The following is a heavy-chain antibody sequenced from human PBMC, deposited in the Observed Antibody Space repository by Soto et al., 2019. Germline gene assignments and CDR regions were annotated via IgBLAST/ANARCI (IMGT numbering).Heavy chain of an antibody. CDR2: IYYSGST. J-gene: IGHJ5*02. Sequence: SETLSLTCTVSGGSISSGGYYWSWIRQHPGKGLEWIGYIYYSGSTYYNPSLKSRVTISVDTSKNQFSLKLSSVTAADTAVYLCARVLAFCGGDCYSRCLDPWGKETLVTFP. V-gene: IGHV4-31*03. CDR1: GGSISSGGYY. D-gene: IGHD2-21*02. CDR3: ARVLAFCGGDCYSRCLDP.